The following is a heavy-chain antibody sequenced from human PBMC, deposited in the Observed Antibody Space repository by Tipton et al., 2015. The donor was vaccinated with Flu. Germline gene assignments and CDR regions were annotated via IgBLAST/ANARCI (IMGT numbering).Heavy chain of an antibody. V-gene: IGHV4-38-2*02. CDR3: ARRDFSNYVSEPKNWFDA. D-gene: IGHD4-11*01. Sequence: TLSLTCTVSGDSIRSGDYYWGWVRQPPGKGLEWIGNIFHSGNMYRNPSLKSRVTISVDTSKNHFSLKMTSVTAADTAVYYCARRDFSNYVSEPKNWFDAGGKGTRVTVSS. CDR2: IFHSGNM. CDR1: GDSIRSGDYY. J-gene: IGHJ5*02.